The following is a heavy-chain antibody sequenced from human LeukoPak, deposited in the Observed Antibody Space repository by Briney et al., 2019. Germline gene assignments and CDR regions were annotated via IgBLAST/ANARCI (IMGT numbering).Heavy chain of an antibody. J-gene: IGHJ5*02. V-gene: IGHV1-2*04. D-gene: IGHD6-13*01. CDR1: GYTFTGYY. CDR2: INPNSGGT. CDR3: ARGGSSWQYNWFDP. Sequence: ASVTVSFKASGYTFTGYYMHWVRQAPGQGLEWMGWINPNSGGTNYAQKFQGWVTMTRDTSISTAYMELSRLRSDDTAVYYCARGGSSWQYNWFDPWGQGTLVTVSS.